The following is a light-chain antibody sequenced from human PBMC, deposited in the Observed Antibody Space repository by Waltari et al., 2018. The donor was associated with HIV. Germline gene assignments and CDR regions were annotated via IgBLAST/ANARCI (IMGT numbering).Light chain of an antibody. CDR1: RSNIGAGFD. J-gene: IGLJ2*01. CDR2: DNN. V-gene: IGLV1-40*01. CDR3: QSYDMSQSGSLV. Sequence: QSVLTQPPSVSGAPGQRVTIACTGTRSNIGAGFDVHWYQQIPGNAPKLLIYDNNIRPSVFPDRFSGSKSGTSASLAITGLQSEDGADYYCQSYDMSQSGSLVFGGGTKLTVL.